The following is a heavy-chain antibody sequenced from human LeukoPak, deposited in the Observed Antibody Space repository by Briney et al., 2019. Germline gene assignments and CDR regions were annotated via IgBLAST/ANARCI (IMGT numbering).Heavy chain of an antibody. V-gene: IGHV3-7*01. CDR3: ARFRRSVQSY. J-gene: IGHJ4*02. CDR1: GFLFSSYW. CDR2: IGPDGSDK. Sequence: GGSLRLSCTTSGFLFSSYWMSWVRQAPGKGLEWVANIGPDGSDKQYVDSMKGRFTISRDNAQNSVYLHMNSLTAEDTAVYYCARFRRSVQSYWGQGILVTVSS. D-gene: IGHD2-15*01.